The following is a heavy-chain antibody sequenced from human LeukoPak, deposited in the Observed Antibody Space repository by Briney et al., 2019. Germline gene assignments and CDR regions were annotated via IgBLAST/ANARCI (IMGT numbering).Heavy chain of an antibody. CDR3: GRERNFYYMDV. CDR2: ITNDGAT. J-gene: IGHJ6*03. V-gene: IGHV3-74*01. CDR1: GFTFGTYW. Sequence: PGGSLRLSCVASGFTFGTYWMHSVRQGPEKGLVWVAGITNDGATGYADSVKGRFTISRDSAKSTVYLQMNSLSSEDTAVYYCGRERNFYYMDVWGKGTTVTVSS.